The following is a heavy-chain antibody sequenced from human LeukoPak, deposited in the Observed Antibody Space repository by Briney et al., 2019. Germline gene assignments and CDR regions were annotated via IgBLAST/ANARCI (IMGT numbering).Heavy chain of an antibody. D-gene: IGHD2-2*01. J-gene: IGHJ3*02. V-gene: IGHV4-59*01. CDR2: IYYSGST. CDR1: GGSISSYY. CDR3: AGYAKRGGGYALDI. Sequence: SETLSLTCTVSGGSISSYYWSWIRQPPGKGLEWIGYIYYSGSTNYNPSLKSRVTTSVDTSKNQFSLKLSSVTAADTAVYYCAGYAKRGGGYALDIWGQGTMVTVSS.